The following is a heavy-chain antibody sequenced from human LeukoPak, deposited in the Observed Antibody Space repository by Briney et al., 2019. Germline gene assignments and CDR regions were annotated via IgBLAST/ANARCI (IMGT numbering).Heavy chain of an antibody. CDR2: ISTSGANT. D-gene: IGHD3-10*01. CDR1: RFTFSSYA. J-gene: IGHJ4*02. CDR3: ARGIIYLDY. V-gene: IGHV3-23*01. Sequence: PGGSLRLSCAASRFTFSSYAMSWVRQAPGKGLEWVSVISTSGANTYYADSVKGRFTISRDNSKNTLYLQVNSLRAEDTAVYYCARGIIYLDYWGQGTLVTVSS.